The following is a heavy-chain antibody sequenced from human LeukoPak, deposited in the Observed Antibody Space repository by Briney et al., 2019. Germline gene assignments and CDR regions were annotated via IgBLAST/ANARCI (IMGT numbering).Heavy chain of an antibody. V-gene: IGHV4-39*07. J-gene: IGHJ3*02. Sequence: SETLSLTCTVSGGSISTSSYYWGWIRQPPGKGLEWIGSIYYSGITYYNPSLKSRVTISVDTSKNQFSLKVDSVTAADTAAYYCARVTFSPSDAFDIWGQGTMVTVSS. CDR3: ARVTFSPSDAFDI. CDR1: GGSISTSSYY. CDR2: IYYSGIT.